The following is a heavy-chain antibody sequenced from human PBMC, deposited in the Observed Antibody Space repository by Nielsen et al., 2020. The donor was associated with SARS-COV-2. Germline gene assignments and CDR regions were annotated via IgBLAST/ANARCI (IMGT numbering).Heavy chain of an antibody. CDR3: ARGGAPSYYYYGMDV. CDR2: ISSSSSTI. CDR1: GFTFSSYW. D-gene: IGHD3-10*01. V-gene: IGHV3-48*01. Sequence: GESLKISCAASGFTFSSYWMSWVRQAPGKGLEWVSYISSSSSTIYYADSVKGRFTISRDNAKNSLYLQMNSLRAEDTAVYYCARGGAPSYYYYGMDVWGQGTTVTVSS. J-gene: IGHJ6*02.